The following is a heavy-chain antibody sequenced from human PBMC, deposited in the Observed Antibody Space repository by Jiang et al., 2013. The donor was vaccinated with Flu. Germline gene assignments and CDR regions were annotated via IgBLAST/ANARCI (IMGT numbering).Heavy chain of an antibody. J-gene: IGHJ4*02. Sequence: SLKISCKGSGYTFTNYWTGWVRQVPGKGLEWMGMIYGADSDARYSPSFQGQVTMSADKSISTSYLEWSALKASDTAMYYCATRPIYGNYFDYWGPGTLVTVSS. V-gene: IGHV5-51*01. CDR3: ATRPIYGNYFDY. CDR2: IYGADSDA. D-gene: IGHD4-17*01. CDR1: GYTFTNYW.